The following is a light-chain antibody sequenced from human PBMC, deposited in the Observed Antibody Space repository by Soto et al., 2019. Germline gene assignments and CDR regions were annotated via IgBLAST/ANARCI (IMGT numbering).Light chain of an antibody. CDR2: EVS. V-gene: IGLV2-14*01. J-gene: IGLJ3*02. CDR3: SSYTSSSTRV. Sequence: QSALTQPASVSGSPGQSITISCIGTSSDVGGYNYVSWYQQHPGKAPKLMIYEVSNRPSGVSNRFSGSKSGNTASLTISVLQAEDEADYYCSSYTSSSTRVFGGGTKLPVL. CDR1: SSDVGGYNY.